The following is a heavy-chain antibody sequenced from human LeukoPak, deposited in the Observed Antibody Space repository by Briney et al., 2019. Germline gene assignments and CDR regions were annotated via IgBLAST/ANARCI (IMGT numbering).Heavy chain of an antibody. CDR1: GFTFSDYA. Sequence: GGSLRLSCAASGFTFSDYAMHWVRQAPGKGPEYISAISSNGGSTYYANSVKGRFTISRDNSKNTLYLQMGSLRGEDMAVYYCARAFFFDNWGQGTLVTVSS. V-gene: IGHV3-64*01. J-gene: IGHJ4*02. CDR3: ARAFFFDN. CDR2: ISSNGGST.